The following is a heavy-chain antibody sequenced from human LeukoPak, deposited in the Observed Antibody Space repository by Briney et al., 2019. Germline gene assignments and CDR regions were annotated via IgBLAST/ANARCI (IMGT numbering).Heavy chain of an antibody. CDR1: RFAFSNYW. CDR3: ARDHLRVGATGASDT. D-gene: IGHD1-26*01. Sequence: PGGCLRLSCAASRFAFSNYWMSWVRQAPGKGLEWGANIKQDGGEKYYVDSVKGRFTISRDNAKTSLYLQMNSLRAEDTAVYYCARDHLRVGATGASDTWGQGTMVTVSS. V-gene: IGHV3-7*04. CDR2: IKQDGGEK. J-gene: IGHJ3*02.